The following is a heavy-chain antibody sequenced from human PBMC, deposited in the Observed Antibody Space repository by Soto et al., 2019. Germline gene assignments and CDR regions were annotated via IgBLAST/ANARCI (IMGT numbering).Heavy chain of an antibody. Sequence: ASVKVSCEASGYTFTSYDINWVRQATGQGLEWMGWMNPNSGNRGYAQKFPGRVTMTRNTSISTAYMELSSLTSEDTAVYYCARGVGSGNYYYYMDVWGNGTTVTVSS. CDR2: MNPNSGNR. CDR1: GYTFTSYD. D-gene: IGHD3-10*01. CDR3: ARGVGSGNYYYYMDV. J-gene: IGHJ6*03. V-gene: IGHV1-8*01.